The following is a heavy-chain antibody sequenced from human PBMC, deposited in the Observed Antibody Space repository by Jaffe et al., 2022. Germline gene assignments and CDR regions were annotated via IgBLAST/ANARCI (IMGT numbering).Heavy chain of an antibody. CDR2: ISGSGGST. V-gene: IGHV3-23*01. J-gene: IGHJ4*02. CDR3: AKVGNMITFGGVIVIPNYYFDY. Sequence: EVQLLESGGGLVQPGGSLRLSCAASGFTFSSYAMSWVRQAPGKGLEWVSAISGSGGSTYYADSVKGRFTISRDNSKNTLYLQMNSLRAEDTAVYYCAKVGNMITFGGVIVIPNYYFDYWGQGTLVTVSS. D-gene: IGHD3-16*02. CDR1: GFTFSSYA.